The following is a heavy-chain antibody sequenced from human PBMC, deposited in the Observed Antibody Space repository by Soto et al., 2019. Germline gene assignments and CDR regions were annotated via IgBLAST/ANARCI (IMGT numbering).Heavy chain of an antibody. V-gene: IGHV3-23*01. CDR3: ASGAQPVY. J-gene: IGHJ4*02. D-gene: IGHD1-26*01. Sequence: PGGSLRLSCAASGFTFSSYAMSWVRQAPGKGLEWVSAISGSDGSSTSYADSVKGRFIISRDNTKNTLYPQMNSLRVEDTAVYYCASGAQPVYWGQGTLVTVSS. CDR2: ISGSDGSST. CDR1: GFTFSSYA.